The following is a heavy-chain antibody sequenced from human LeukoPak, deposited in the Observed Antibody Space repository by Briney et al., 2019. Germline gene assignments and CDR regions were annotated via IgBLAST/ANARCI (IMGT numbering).Heavy chain of an antibody. CDR1: GFTFSSYA. Sequence: GRSLRLSCAASGFTFSSYAMHWVRQAPGKGLEWVAVISYDGSNKYYADSVKGRFTISRDNSKNTLYLQMNSLRAEDTAVYYCARDSAKYQQLEYIYWGQGTLVTVSS. J-gene: IGHJ4*02. CDR3: ARDSAKYQQLEYIY. D-gene: IGHD2-2*01. V-gene: IGHV3-30-3*01. CDR2: ISYDGSNK.